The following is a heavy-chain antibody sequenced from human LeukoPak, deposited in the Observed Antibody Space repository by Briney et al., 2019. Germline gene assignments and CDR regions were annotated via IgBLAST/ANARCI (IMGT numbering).Heavy chain of an antibody. J-gene: IGHJ6*03. CDR2: IKPDGSDK. Sequence: PGGSLRLSCAASGFTFSHYWMSWVRQAPGKGLEWVANIKPDGSDKYYVDSVKGRFTISRDNAKNTLYLQMDSLRAEDTAVYYCAKIIGGGYYYYYMDVWGKGTTVTVSS. D-gene: IGHD3-10*01. V-gene: IGHV3-7*01. CDR3: AKIIGGGYYYYYMDV. CDR1: GFTFSHYW.